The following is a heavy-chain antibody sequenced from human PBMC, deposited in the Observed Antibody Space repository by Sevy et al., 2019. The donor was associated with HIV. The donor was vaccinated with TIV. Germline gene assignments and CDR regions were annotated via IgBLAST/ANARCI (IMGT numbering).Heavy chain of an antibody. Sequence: GGSLRLSCAASGFTFSSYAMSWVRQAPGKGLEWVSAISGSGGSTYYEDSVKGRFTISRDNSKKTLYLQMNRLRAEDTAVYYGARLITMVRGVTAKQLDYWGQGTLVTVSS. CDR3: ARLITMVRGVTAKQLDY. V-gene: IGHV3-23*01. D-gene: IGHD3-10*01. CDR1: GFTFSSYA. J-gene: IGHJ4*02. CDR2: ISGSGGST.